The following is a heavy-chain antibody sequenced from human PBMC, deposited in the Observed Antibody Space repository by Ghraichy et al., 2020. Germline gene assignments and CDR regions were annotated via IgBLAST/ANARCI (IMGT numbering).Heavy chain of an antibody. CDR2: ISGSGGST. D-gene: IGHD6-19*01. J-gene: IGHJ6*02. CDR1: GFTFSSYA. Sequence: GSLRLSCAASGFTFSSYAMSWVRQAPGKGLEWVSAISGSGGSTYYADSVKGRFTISRDNSKNTLYLQMNSLRAEDTAVYYCAKSLLGWYRTGLNYGMDVWGQGTTVTVSS. CDR3: AKSLLGWYRTGLNYGMDV. V-gene: IGHV3-23*01.